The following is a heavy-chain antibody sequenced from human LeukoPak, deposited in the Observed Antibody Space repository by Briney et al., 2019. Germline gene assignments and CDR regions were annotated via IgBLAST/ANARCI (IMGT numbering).Heavy chain of an antibody. V-gene: IGHV1-46*01. CDR3: ARDPVVPRHYYYYYMDV. CDR2: INPSGGST. CDR1: GYTFTSYY. Sequence: ASVKVSCEASGYTFTSYYMHWVRQAPGQGLEWMGIINPSGGSTSYAQKFQGRVTMTRDMSTSTVYMELSSLRSEDTAVYYCARDPVVPRHYYYYYMDVWGKGTTVTVSS. D-gene: IGHD2-2*01. J-gene: IGHJ6*03.